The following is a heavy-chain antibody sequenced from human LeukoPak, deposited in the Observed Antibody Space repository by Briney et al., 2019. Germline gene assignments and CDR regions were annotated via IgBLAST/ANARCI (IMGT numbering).Heavy chain of an antibody. V-gene: IGHV1-18*01. Sequence: ASVKVSCKASGYTFTTYNINWVRQAPGQGLEWMGWISGYNGNTNYAQKLQGRVTMTTDISTSTAYMDLRSLRSDDTAVYYCAKVKLSGDDAFDVWGQGTTVIVSS. CDR3: AKVKLSGDDAFDV. D-gene: IGHD3-10*01. J-gene: IGHJ3*01. CDR2: ISGYNGNT. CDR1: GYTFTTYN.